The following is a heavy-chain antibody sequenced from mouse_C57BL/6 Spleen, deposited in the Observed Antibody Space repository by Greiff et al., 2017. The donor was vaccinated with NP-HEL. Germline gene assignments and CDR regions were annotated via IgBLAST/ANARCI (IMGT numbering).Heavy chain of an antibody. CDR2: ISSGSSTI. V-gene: IGHV5-17*01. J-gene: IGHJ2*01. CDR1: GFTFSDYG. CDR3: ARSPRFYYFDY. Sequence: EVQGVESGGGLVKPGGSLKLSCAASGFTFSDYGMHWVRQAPEKGLEWVAYISSGSSTIYYADKVKGRFTISRDNAKNTRFLQMTSLRSEDTAMYYCARSPRFYYFDYWGQGTTLTVSS.